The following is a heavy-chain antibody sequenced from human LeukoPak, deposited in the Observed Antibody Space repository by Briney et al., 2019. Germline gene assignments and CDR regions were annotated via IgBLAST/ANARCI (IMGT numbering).Heavy chain of an antibody. Sequence: GRSLRLSCAASGFTFSSYGMHWLRQAPGKGLDWVAVISYDGSNKYYADSVKGRFTISRDNSKNTLYLQMNSLRAEDTAVYYCAKDPWGSGYAYYFDYWGQGTLVTVSS. V-gene: IGHV3-30*18. CDR3: AKDPWGSGYAYYFDY. J-gene: IGHJ4*02. CDR1: GFTFSSYG. D-gene: IGHD5-12*01. CDR2: ISYDGSNK.